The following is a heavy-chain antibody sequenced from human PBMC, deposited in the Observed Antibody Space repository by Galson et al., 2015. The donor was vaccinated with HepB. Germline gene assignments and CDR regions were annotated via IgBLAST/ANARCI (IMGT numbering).Heavy chain of an antibody. CDR1: GFTFSSYA. J-gene: IGHJ4*02. CDR2: ISGSGGSI. D-gene: IGHD5-18*01. V-gene: IGHV3-23*01. Sequence: SLRLSCAASGFTFSSYAMSWVRQAPGKGLEWVSAISGSGGSIYYADSVKGRVTISRDNSKNTLYLRMDSLRAGDTTVYYCAKDRSGYSYGSFDYWGQGTLVTVSS. CDR3: AKDRSGYSYGSFDY.